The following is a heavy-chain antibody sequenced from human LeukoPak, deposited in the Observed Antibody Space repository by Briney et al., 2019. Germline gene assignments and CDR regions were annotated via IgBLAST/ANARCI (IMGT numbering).Heavy chain of an antibody. CDR3: ANGGYYDSHDAFDI. J-gene: IGHJ3*02. Sequence: QPGRSLRLSCAASGFTFSSYGMHWVRQAPGKGLEWVAVIWYDGSNKYYADSVKGRFTISRDNSKNTLYLQMSSLRAENTAVYYCANGGYYDSHDAFDIWGQGTMVTVSS. CDR1: GFTFSSYG. V-gene: IGHV3-33*06. D-gene: IGHD3-22*01. CDR2: IWYDGSNK.